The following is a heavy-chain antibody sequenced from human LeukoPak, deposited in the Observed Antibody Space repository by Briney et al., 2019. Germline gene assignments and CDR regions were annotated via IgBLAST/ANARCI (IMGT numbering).Heavy chain of an antibody. J-gene: IGHJ4*02. D-gene: IGHD3-22*01. V-gene: IGHV4-59*01. CDR1: GGSISSYY. CDR3: ARGHYYDSSGYPSYYFDY. Sequence: SETLSLTCTVSGGSISSYYWSWIRQPPGKGLEWIGYIYYSGSTNYNSSLKSRVTISVDTSKNQFSLKLSSVTAADTAVYYCARGHYYDSSGYPSYYFDYWGQGTLVTVSS. CDR2: IYYSGST.